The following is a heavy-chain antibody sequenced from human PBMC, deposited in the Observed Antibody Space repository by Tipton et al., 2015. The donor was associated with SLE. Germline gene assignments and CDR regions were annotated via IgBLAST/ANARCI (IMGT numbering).Heavy chain of an antibody. V-gene: IGHV4-39*01. J-gene: IGHJ4*02. D-gene: IGHD3-9*01. CDR3: ARSLLTGYYPYYFNY. Sequence: TLSLTCTVSGDSISNSDYYWSWIRQSPGKGLEWIGSIYYSGSTYYSPSHKSRVTMSADTSRNQFSLKLTSVTASDTAVYYCARSLLTGYYPYYFNYWGQGTLVTVSS. CDR2: IYYSGST. CDR1: GDSISNSDYY.